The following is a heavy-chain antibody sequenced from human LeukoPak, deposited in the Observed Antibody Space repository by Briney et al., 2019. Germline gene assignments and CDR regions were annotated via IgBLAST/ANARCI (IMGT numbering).Heavy chain of an antibody. Sequence: SETLSLTCTVSGGSIRSYYWSWIRQPPGKGLEWIGEINHSGSTNYNPSLKSRVTISVDTSKNQFSLKLSSVTAADTAVYYCARRGWTPRFDPWGQGTLVTVSS. CDR1: GGSIRSYY. J-gene: IGHJ5*02. CDR2: INHSGST. D-gene: IGHD2-15*01. CDR3: ARRGWTPRFDP. V-gene: IGHV4-34*01.